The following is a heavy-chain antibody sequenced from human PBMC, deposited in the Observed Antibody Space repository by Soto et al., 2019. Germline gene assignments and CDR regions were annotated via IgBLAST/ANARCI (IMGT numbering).Heavy chain of an antibody. CDR2: IYPGDSDD. V-gene: IGHV5-51*01. CDR1: GYSFITYW. D-gene: IGHD5-12*01. CDR3: VRPRGYSGYDIAH. J-gene: IGHJ4*02. Sequence: PGESLKISCQAFGYSFITYWIGWVRQKPGKGLEWMGLIYPGDSDDRYSPSFQDQVKISADKSSGTAYLQWTSLKASDTAMYYCVRPRGYSGYDIAHWGQGTQVTVSS.